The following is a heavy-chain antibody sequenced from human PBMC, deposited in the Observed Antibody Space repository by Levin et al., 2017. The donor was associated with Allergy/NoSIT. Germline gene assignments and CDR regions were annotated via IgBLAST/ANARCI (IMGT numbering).Heavy chain of an antibody. CDR2: IPHSGSA. CDR3: ARDECAWFGECYGPDV. CDR1: GDSISRGDYY. Sequence: SQTLSLTCTVSGDSISRGDYYWTWIRHLPGKGLEWIGSIPHSGSASYNPSLKSRLTLSVDTSKNHFSLKLASVTVADTAVYYCARDECAWFGECYGPDVWGQGTTVIVSS. J-gene: IGHJ6*02. V-gene: IGHV4-30-4*01. D-gene: IGHD3-10*01.